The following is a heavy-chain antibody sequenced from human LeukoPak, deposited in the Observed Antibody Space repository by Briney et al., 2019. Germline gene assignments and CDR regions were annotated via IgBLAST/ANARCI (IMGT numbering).Heavy chain of an antibody. CDR3: ARGTTDYDSSGLLDY. Sequence: GASVKVSCKGSGYTFTSYWIQWVRQAPGQGLEWMGLINPDGGSTAYAHRFQGRVTMTRDTSTSTVYMDLSSLRSEDTAMYYCARGTTDYDSSGLLDYWGQGTLVTVSS. D-gene: IGHD3-22*01. V-gene: IGHV1-46*01. CDR2: INPDGGST. J-gene: IGHJ4*02. CDR1: GYTFTSYW.